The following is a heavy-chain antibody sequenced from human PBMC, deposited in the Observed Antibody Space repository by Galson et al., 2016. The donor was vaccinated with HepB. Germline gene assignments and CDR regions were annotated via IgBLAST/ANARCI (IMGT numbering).Heavy chain of an antibody. J-gene: IGHJ6*02. Sequence: QSGAEVKKPGESLKISCKGSGYSFTSNWIGWVRQMPGKGLEWMGIVHPSDSDIRYSPSCQGRVTFSVDKSVNTAYLQWSSLTASDTAISYCARRGSINSGSYGGMDVWGQGTTVTVSS. CDR2: VHPSDSDI. D-gene: IGHD3-10*01. CDR1: GYSFTSNW. CDR3: ARRGSINSGSYGGMDV. V-gene: IGHV5-51*01.